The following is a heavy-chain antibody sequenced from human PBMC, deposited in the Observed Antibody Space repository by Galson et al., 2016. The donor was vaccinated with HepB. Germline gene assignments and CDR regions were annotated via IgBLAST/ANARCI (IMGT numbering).Heavy chain of an antibody. CDR1: GYIFTRHW. Sequence: SVKVSCKASGYIFTRHWMHWVRQAPGQGLEWMGVINPNGDYSHSAQKFQGRVRLTRDTSTSTDYMELSSLRSEDTAVYYCARDNSEEGGAKAVWWLDAWGQGTLVNV. J-gene: IGHJ5*02. V-gene: IGHV1-46*01. D-gene: IGHD4-23*01. CDR2: INPNGDYS. CDR3: ARDNSEEGGAKAVWWLDA.